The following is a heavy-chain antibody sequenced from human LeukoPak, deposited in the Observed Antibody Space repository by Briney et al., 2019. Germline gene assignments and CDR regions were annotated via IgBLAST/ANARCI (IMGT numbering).Heavy chain of an antibody. V-gene: IGHV4-59*02. J-gene: IGHJ3*02. CDR2: IYYTET. D-gene: IGHD3-10*01. Sequence: PSETLSLTCTVSGGSVSNYYWSWIRQSPGKGLEWIGYIYYTETSYNPSLKSRVTISADTSKNQFSLTLSSVTAADTAVYYCARSDGYGLVGIWGQGTMVTVSS. CDR3: ARSDGYGLVGI. CDR1: GGSVSNYY.